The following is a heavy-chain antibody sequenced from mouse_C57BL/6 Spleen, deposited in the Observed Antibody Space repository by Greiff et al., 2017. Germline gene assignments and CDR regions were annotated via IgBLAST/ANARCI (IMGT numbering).Heavy chain of an antibody. CDR3: ARFGSSYGGAMDY. D-gene: IGHD1-1*01. CDR1: GYTFTSYW. Sequence: VQLQQPGAELVKPGASVKLSCKASGYTFTSYWMQWVKQRPGQGLEWIGEIDPSDSYTNYNQKFKGKATLTVDTSSSTAYMQLSSLTSEDSAVYYCARFGSSYGGAMDYWGQGTSVTVSS. CDR2: IDPSDSYT. J-gene: IGHJ4*01. V-gene: IGHV1-50*01.